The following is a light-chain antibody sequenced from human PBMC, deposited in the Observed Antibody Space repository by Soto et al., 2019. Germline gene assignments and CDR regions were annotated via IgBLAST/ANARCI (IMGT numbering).Light chain of an antibody. CDR2: EGS. CDR1: SSDVGSYNL. V-gene: IGLV2-23*01. Sequence: QSALTQPASVSGSPGQSITISSTGTSSDVGSYNLVSWYQQHPGKAPKLMIYEGSKRPSGVSNRFSGSKSGNTASLTISGLQAEDEADYYCCSYAGSSTLEVFGGGTKVTVL. CDR3: CSYAGSSTLEV. J-gene: IGLJ2*01.